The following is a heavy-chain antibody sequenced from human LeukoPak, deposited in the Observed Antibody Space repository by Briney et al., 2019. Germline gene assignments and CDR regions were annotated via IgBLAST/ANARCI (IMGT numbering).Heavy chain of an antibody. Sequence: GGSLRLSCVGSGFTFSSYSMNWFRQAPGKGLEWIAYISGYIQYVDSVKGRFTISRDNAKNSVYLQMNSLRDEDTAVYFCMREPGYDYGYGFDYWGQGALVTVSS. V-gene: IGHV3-48*02. D-gene: IGHD5-18*01. CDR1: GFTFSSYS. CDR2: ISGYI. CDR3: MREPGYDYGYGFDY. J-gene: IGHJ4*02.